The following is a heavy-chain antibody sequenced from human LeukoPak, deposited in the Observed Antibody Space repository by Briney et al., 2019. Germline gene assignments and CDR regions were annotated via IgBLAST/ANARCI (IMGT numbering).Heavy chain of an antibody. Sequence: GGSLRLSCAASGFTFSSHWMSWVRQAPGKGLEWVAHINQDGSEKYYVDYVEGRFTISRDNAKNSLYLQMNSLRVEDTAVYYCARDSYRALEYWGQGTLVTVSS. V-gene: IGHV3-7*01. CDR1: GFTFSSHW. CDR2: INQDGSEK. CDR3: ARDSYRALEY. D-gene: IGHD1-14*01. J-gene: IGHJ4*02.